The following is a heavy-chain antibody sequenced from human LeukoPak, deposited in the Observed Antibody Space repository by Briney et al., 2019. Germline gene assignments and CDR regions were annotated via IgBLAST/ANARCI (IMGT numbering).Heavy chain of an antibody. D-gene: IGHD3-10*01. CDR2: INNDGGST. V-gene: IGHV3-64D*06. Sequence: QSGGSLRLSCSASGFTFNKYALHWVRQAPGKGLEYVSGINNDGGSTYYADSVKGRFTISRDNSKNTLYLQMRSLRPEDTAVYYCAGAPTMSSYGMDVWGQGTTVTVSS. CDR1: GFTFNKYA. J-gene: IGHJ6*02. CDR3: AGAPTMSSYGMDV.